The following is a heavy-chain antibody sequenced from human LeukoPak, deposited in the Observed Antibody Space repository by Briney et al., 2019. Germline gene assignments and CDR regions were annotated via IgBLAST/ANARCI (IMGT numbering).Heavy chain of an antibody. J-gene: IGHJ4*02. V-gene: IGHV1-2*06. D-gene: IGHD3-22*01. CDR1: GYTFTGYY. CDR3: ARSRVGPITMIVSY. CDR2: INPNSGGT. Sequence: ASVKVSCKASGYTFTGYYMHWVRQAPGQGLEWMGRINPNSGGTNYAQKFQGRVTMTRDTSISTAYMELSRLRSDDTAVYYCARSRVGPITMIVSYWGQGTLVTVSS.